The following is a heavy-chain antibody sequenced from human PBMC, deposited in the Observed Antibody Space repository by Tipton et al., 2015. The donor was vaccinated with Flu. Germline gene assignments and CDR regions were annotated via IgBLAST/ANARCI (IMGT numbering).Heavy chain of an antibody. V-gene: IGHV4-31*03. CDR1: GGSISSGGYY. D-gene: IGHD5-24*01. CDR3: ARGSVRWLHAPGGYFDY. Sequence: TLSLTCTVSGGSISSGGYYWSWIRQHPGKGLEWIGYIYYSGSTYYNPSLKSRVTISVDTSKNQFSLKLSSVTAADTAVYYCARGSVRWLHAPGGYFDYWGQGTLVTVSS. CDR2: IYYSGST. J-gene: IGHJ4*02.